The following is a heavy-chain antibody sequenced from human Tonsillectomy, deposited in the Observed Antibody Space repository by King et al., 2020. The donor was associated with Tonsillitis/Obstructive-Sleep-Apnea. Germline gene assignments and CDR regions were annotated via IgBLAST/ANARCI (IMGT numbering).Heavy chain of an antibody. CDR1: GFTFRSYD. Sequence: VQLVESGGGVVQPGRSLRLSCAASGFTFRSYDMHWVRQAPGKGAEGVAVIWYDGSNKYYADSVKGRFTISRDNSKNTLDLQMNSLRAEDTAVYYCARGYSRSSGSLDYWGQGTLVTVSS. V-gene: IGHV3-33*01. CDR3: ARGYSRSSGSLDY. CDR2: IWYDGSNK. D-gene: IGHD6-6*01. J-gene: IGHJ4*02.